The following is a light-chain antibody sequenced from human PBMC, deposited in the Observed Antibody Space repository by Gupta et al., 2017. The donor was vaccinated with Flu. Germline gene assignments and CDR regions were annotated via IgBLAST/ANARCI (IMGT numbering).Light chain of an antibody. J-gene: IGKJ1*01. Sequence: ATLSVSLGERVSVSCRASQSISNNLAWYQQNPGQPPRLLIYTSYTRATDIPARFSGAGSGTDFTLTIDSLRSEDFAVYYCQHYSDRPPWTFGPGTKVDLK. CDR2: TSY. CDR1: QSISNN. CDR3: QHYSDRPPWT. V-gene: IGKV3-15*01.